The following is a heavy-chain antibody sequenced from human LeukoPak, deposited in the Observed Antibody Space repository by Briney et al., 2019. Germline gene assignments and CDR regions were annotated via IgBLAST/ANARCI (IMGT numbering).Heavy chain of an antibody. CDR3: ARDFQSRVDDAFDI. CDR2: IIPIFGTA. CDR1: GGTLSSYA. J-gene: IGHJ3*02. Sequence: ASVKVSCKASGGTLSSYAISWVRQAPGQGLEWMGGIIPIFGTANYAQKFQGRVTITTDESTSTAYMELSSLRSEDTAVYYCARDFQSRVDDAFDIWGQGTMVTVSS. V-gene: IGHV1-69*05. D-gene: IGHD2-15*01.